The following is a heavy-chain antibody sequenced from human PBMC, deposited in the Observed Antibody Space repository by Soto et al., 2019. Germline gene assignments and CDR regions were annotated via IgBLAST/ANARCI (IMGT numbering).Heavy chain of an antibody. CDR1: GFTFSSYA. CDR2: ISYDGSNK. CDR3: VRDTSPYSSGWHNRHFDY. J-gene: IGHJ4*02. V-gene: IGHV3-30-3*01. Sequence: QVQLVESGGGVVQPGRSLRLSCAASGFTFSSYAMHWVGQSPGKGLEWVAVISYDGSNKYYADSVKGRFTISRDNSKTLYLQMNSLRAEVTAVDYCVRDTSPYSSGWHNRHFDYWGQGTLFTVSS. D-gene: IGHD6-19*01.